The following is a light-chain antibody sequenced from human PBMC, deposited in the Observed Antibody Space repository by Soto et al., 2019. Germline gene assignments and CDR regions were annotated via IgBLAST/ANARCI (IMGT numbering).Light chain of an antibody. Sequence: QPVLTQSPSASASLGASVKLTCTLSSGHTTYAIAWHQQQPEKGPRYLMKLNSDGSHSKGDGIPDRFSGSSSGAERYLTISSLPSEDEADYYCRTWGTGIHGNWVFGGGTKLTVL. CDR1: SGHTTYA. J-gene: IGLJ3*02. CDR3: RTWGTGIHGNWV. V-gene: IGLV4-69*01. CDR2: LNSDGSH.